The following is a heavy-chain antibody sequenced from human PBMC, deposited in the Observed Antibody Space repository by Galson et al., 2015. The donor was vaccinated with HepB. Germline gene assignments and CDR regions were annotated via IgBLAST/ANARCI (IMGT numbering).Heavy chain of an antibody. Sequence: SLRLSCAASGFTFSSYAMHWVRQAPGKGLEWVAVISYDGSNKYYADSVKGRFTISRDNSKNTLYLQMNSLRAEDTAVYYCARQYFGYSSSWYQDYYYYGMDVWGQGTTVTVSS. V-gene: IGHV3-30-3*01. CDR3: ARQYFGYSSSWYQDYYYYGMDV. D-gene: IGHD6-13*01. J-gene: IGHJ6*02. CDR2: ISYDGSNK. CDR1: GFTFSSYA.